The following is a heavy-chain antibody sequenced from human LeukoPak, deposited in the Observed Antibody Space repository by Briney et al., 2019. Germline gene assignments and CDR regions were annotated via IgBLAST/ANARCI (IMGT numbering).Heavy chain of an antibody. CDR2: IIPIFGTA. V-gene: IGHV1-69*13. Sequence: RVASVKVSCKASGGTFSSYAISWVRQAPGQGLEWMGGIIPIFGTANYAQKFQGRVTITADESTSTAYMELSSLRSEDTAVYYCARMTVSGRDNWFDPWGQGTLVTVSS. D-gene: IGHD6-19*01. J-gene: IGHJ5*02. CDR3: ARMTVSGRDNWFDP. CDR1: GGTFSSYA.